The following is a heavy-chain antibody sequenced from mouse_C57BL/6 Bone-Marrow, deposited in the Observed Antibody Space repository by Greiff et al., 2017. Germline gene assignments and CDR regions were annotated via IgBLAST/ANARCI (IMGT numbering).Heavy chain of an antibody. CDR1: GYTFNSSW. CDR2: IHPNSGNT. Sequence: VQLQQPGSVLVRPGASVKLSCKASGYTFNSSWMHWAKQRPGQGLEWIGEIHPNSGNTNYNEKFKGKATMTVDTSSSTAYVDLSSLTSAYSAVYHCARVLITTWFAYWGQGTLVTVSA. V-gene: IGHV1S130*01. D-gene: IGHD2-4*01. J-gene: IGHJ3*01. CDR3: ARVLITTWFAY.